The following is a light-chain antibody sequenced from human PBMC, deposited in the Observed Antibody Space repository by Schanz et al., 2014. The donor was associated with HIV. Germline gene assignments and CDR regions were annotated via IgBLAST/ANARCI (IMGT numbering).Light chain of an antibody. J-gene: IGKJ4*01. CDR1: QDINSW. CDR2: AAS. CDR3: QQANTFPLT. V-gene: IGKV1-12*01. Sequence: DIQMTQSPSSVSASVGDRVTITCRASQDINSWLAWHHQKSGRAPKLLIYAASSLQSGVPSRFSGSGSGTDFTLTISSLQPEDFATYYCQQANTFPLTFGGGTKVEIK.